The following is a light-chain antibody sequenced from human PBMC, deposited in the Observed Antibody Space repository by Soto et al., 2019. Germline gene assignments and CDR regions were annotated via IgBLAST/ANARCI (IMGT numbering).Light chain of an antibody. CDR1: QGISSY. Sequence: DIQMTQSPSTLSASVGDRVTITCRSSQGISSYLAWYQQKPGKAPKLLIFDASSLESGVPSRFSGSGSGTELTLTLSGLQPDDFATYFCQQYKSYAPTFGQGTKVDIK. V-gene: IGKV1-5*01. J-gene: IGKJ1*01. CDR3: QQYKSYAPT. CDR2: DAS.